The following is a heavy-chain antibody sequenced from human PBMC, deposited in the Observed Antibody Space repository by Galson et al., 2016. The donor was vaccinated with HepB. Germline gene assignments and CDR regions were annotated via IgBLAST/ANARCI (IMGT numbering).Heavy chain of an antibody. Sequence: SLRLSCAASGFTVSSNYMSWVRQAPGRGLEWVSIMYSGCSPFYADSVKGRFTISRATSRNTLYLQMNSLRAEDTAVYYCTRDRGFWSGYSGASYRYGMDVWGQGTTVTVSS. J-gene: IGHJ6*02. V-gene: IGHV3-53*01. CDR3: TRDRGFWSGYSGASYRYGMDV. D-gene: IGHD3-3*01. CDR2: MYSGCSP. CDR1: GFTVSSNY.